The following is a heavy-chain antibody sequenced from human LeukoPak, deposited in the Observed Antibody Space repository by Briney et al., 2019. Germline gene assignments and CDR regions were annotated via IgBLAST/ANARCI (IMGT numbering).Heavy chain of an antibody. CDR3: AREGGDYGGNSQFWYFDL. Sequence: SETLSLTCTVSGGSSSSTSYYWGWIRQPPGQGLKWIGSIYYSGSTYYNPSLKSRVTILVDTSKNQFSLKLSSVTAADTAVYYCAREGGDYGGNSQFWYFDLWGRGTLVTVSS. V-gene: IGHV4-39*07. CDR1: GGSSSSTSYY. J-gene: IGHJ2*01. D-gene: IGHD4-23*01. CDR2: IYYSGST.